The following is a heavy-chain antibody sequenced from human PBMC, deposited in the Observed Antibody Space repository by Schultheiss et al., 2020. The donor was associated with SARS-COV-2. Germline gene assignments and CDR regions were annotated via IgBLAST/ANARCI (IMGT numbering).Heavy chain of an antibody. J-gene: IGHJ4*02. CDR1: GVTFSSYA. D-gene: IGHD6-13*01. CDR3: ATPVSSDY. Sequence: GESLKISCAASGVTFSSYAMSWVRQAPGKGLEWVSAISGSGGSTYYADSVKGRFTISRDNSKNTLYLQMDSLRGEDTAVYSCATPVSSDYWGQGTLVTVSS. V-gene: IGHV3-23*01. CDR2: ISGSGGST.